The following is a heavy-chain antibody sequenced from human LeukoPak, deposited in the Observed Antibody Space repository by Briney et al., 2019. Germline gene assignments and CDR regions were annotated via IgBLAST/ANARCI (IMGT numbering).Heavy chain of an antibody. D-gene: IGHD6-13*01. Sequence: PSETLSLTCTVSGGSISSYYWSWIRQPAGKGLEWIGHIYNSGSTNYNPSLKGQVTMSVATSKNQFSLHLSSVTAADTAVYYCARSAFLVTAPGLYYFDYWGQGTLVTVSS. CDR1: GGSISSYY. CDR2: IYNSGST. J-gene: IGHJ4*02. CDR3: ARSAFLVTAPGLYYFDY. V-gene: IGHV4-4*07.